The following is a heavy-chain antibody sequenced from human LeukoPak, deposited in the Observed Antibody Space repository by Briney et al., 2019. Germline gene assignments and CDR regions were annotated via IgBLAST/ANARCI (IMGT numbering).Heavy chain of an antibody. CDR2: ISYDGSNK. CDR1: GLTFSSYG. J-gene: IGHJ6*04. Sequence: GGSLRLSCVVSGLTFSSYGMHGVRQAPGKGLEGVAVISYDGSNKYYADSVKGRFTISRDNSKNTLYLQMNSLRAEDTAVFYCAKDAPPCSGGSCYSGYYFYGMDVWGKGTTVTVSS. D-gene: IGHD2-15*01. CDR3: AKDAPPCSGGSCYSGYYFYGMDV. V-gene: IGHV3-30*18.